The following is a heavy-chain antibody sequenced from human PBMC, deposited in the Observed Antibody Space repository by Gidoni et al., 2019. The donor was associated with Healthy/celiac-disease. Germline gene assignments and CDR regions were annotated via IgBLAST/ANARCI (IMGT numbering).Heavy chain of an antibody. CDR2: ISGSGGST. CDR1: GFNFSSYA. CDR3: AKDCSGGSCYSYWFDP. J-gene: IGHJ5*02. Sequence: AASGFNFSSYAMSWVRQAPGKGLEWVSAISGSGGSTYYADSVKGRFTISRDNSKNTLYLQMNSLRAEDTAVYYCAKDCSGGSCYSYWFDPWGQGTLVTVSS. D-gene: IGHD2-15*01. V-gene: IGHV3-23*01.